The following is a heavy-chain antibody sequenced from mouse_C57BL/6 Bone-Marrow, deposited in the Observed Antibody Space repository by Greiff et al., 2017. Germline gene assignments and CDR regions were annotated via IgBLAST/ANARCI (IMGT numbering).Heavy chain of an antibody. CDR3: TTYLYGSSFDY. Sequence: VQLQQSGAELVRPGASVKLSCTASGFNIKDDYMHWVKQRPEQGLEWIGWIDPGNGDTEYAAKFQGKATLTADTSSNTAYLQLSSLTSEDTAVYCCTTYLYGSSFDYWGQGTTLTVSA. D-gene: IGHD1-1*01. V-gene: IGHV14-4*01. CDR2: IDPGNGDT. CDR1: GFNIKDDY. J-gene: IGHJ2*01.